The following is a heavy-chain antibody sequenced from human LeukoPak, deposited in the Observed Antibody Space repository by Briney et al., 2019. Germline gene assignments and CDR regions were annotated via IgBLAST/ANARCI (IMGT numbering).Heavy chain of an antibody. J-gene: IGHJ4*02. CDR1: GFTFSDYA. CDR3: ARDGRWINYYDGSSPV. CDR2: ISYDGSNK. Sequence: PGGSLRLSCTASGFTFSDYAIHWVRQAPGKGLEWVAVISYDGSNKYYADSVKGRFTISRDNSKNTLYLQMNSLRVEDTAVYYCARDGRWINYYDGSSPVWGQGTLVTVPS. V-gene: IGHV3-30*04. D-gene: IGHD3-22*01.